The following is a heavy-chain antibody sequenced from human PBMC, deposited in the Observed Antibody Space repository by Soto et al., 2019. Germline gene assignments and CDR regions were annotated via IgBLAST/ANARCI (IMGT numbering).Heavy chain of an antibody. J-gene: IGHJ4*02. V-gene: IGHV4-59*01. CDR1: GGSISGSY. CDR2: AYYTGST. D-gene: IGHD6-19*01. CDR3: ARSVAVPGAHIDY. Sequence: PXETLSLTCSVSGGSISGSYWSWIRQSPGKGLEWLGYAYYTGSTNYSPSLRSRVSISVDTSKNEFSLRLSSVTAADTAVYFCARSVAVPGAHIDYWGQGSQVTVSS.